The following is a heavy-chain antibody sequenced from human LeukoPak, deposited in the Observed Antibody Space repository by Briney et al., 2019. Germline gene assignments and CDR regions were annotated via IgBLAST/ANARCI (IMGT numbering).Heavy chain of an antibody. Sequence: GGSLRLSCAASGFTFDDYAMHWVRHAPGKGLEWVSGISWNSGSIVYADSVKGRFTISRDNAKNSLYLQMNSLRAEDTALYYCAKDIAAADNTFDYWGQGTLVTVSS. CDR1: GFTFDDYA. CDR3: AKDIAAADNTFDY. D-gene: IGHD6-13*01. V-gene: IGHV3-9*01. J-gene: IGHJ4*02. CDR2: ISWNSGSI.